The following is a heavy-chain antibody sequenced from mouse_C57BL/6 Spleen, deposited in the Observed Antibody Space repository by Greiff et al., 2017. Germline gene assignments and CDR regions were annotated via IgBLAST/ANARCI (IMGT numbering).Heavy chain of an antibody. CDR1: GFTFSSYA. V-gene: IGHV5-4*01. CDR2: ISDGGSYT. CDR3: ARDNGTGDY. D-gene: IGHD4-1*01. J-gene: IGHJ2*01. Sequence: DVQLQESGGGLVKPGGSLKLSCAASGFTFSSYAMSWVRQTPEKRLEWVATISDGGSYTYYPDNVKGRFTISRDNAKNNLYLQMGHLKSEDTAMYYCARDNGTGDYWGQGTTLTVSS.